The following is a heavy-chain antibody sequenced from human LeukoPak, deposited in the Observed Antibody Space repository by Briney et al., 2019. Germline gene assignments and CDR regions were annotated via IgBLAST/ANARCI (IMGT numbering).Heavy chain of an antibody. J-gene: IGHJ6*03. CDR2: IKYDGIDK. Sequence: GGSLRLSCAASGFIFTDYWMNWVRQAPGKGLEWVAMIKYDGIDKKYLDSVKGRFTISRDNSKNTLYLQMNSLRAEDTAVYYCAKGTGEYYYGSGSLPYYYYYYMDVWGKGTTVTVSS. V-gene: IGHV3-7*03. D-gene: IGHD3-10*01. CDR3: AKGTGEYYYGSGSLPYYYYYYMDV. CDR1: GFIFTDYW.